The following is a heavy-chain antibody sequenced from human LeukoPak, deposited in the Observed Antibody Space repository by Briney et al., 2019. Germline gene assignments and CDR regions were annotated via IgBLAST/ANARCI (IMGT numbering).Heavy chain of an antibody. CDR3: ARDSGSVVVITGHFQH. J-gene: IGHJ1*01. CDR2: MWYDGSNT. V-gene: IGHV3-33*01. Sequence: GRSLRLSCAASGFTFSNYGMRWVRQAPGKGLEWVAVMWYDGSNTYYADSVKGRFTISRDNSKSTLYLQMNSLRAEDTAVYYCARDSGSVVVITGHFQHWGQGTLVTISS. CDR1: GFTFSNYG. D-gene: IGHD3-22*01.